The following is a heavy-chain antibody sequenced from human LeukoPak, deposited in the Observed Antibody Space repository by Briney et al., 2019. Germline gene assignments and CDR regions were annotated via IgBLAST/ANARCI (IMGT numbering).Heavy chain of an antibody. CDR2: ISGSGGST. CDR3: AKVGGIAAATSAVDY. V-gene: IGHV3-23*01. D-gene: IGHD6-13*01. J-gene: IGHJ4*02. Sequence: GGSLRLSCAASGFTFSSYSMNWVRQAPGKGLEWVSAISGSGGSTYYADSVKGRFTISRDNSKNTLYLQMNSLRAEDTAVYYCAKVGGIAAATSAVDYWGQGTLVTVSS. CDR1: GFTFSSYS.